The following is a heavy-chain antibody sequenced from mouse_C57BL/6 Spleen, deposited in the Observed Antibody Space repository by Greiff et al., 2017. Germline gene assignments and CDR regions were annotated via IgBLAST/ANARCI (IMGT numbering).Heavy chain of an antibody. J-gene: IGHJ1*03. V-gene: IGHV1-82*01. Sequence: QVQLQQSGAELVKPGASVKISCKASGYAFSSSWMNWVKQRPGKGLEWIGRIYPGNGNTNYNGKFKGKATLTADKASRPAYMQLSRLTSEDSAVYLCECSTGCQYFDVWGKGTTLTVSS. CDR3: ECSTGCQYFDV. CDR1: GYAFSSSW. D-gene: IGHD1-1*01. CDR2: IYPGNGNT.